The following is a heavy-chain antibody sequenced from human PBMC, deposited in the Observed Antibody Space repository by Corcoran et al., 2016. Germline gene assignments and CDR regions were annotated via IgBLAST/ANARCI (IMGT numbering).Heavy chain of an antibody. D-gene: IGHD6-13*01. Sequence: EVQLVESGGGLVQPGRSLRLSCTASGFTFGDYAMSWFRQAPGKGLEWVGFIRSKAYGGTTDYAASVKGRFTISRDDSKSIAYLQMNSLKTEDTVVDYCTRDRDCSRWYGGLDYYYGMDVWGQGTTVTVSS. CDR3: TRDRDCSRWYGGLDYYYGMDV. J-gene: IGHJ6*02. V-gene: IGHV3-49*03. CDR1: GFTFGDYA. CDR2: IRSKAYGGTT.